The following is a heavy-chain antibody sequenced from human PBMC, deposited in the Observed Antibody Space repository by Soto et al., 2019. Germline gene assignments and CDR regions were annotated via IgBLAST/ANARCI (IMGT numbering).Heavy chain of an antibody. Sequence: ASAKVSCKASGYTFTSYYMHWVRQAPGQGLEWMGIINPSGGSTSYAQKFQGRVTMTRDTSTSTVYMELSSLRSEDTAVYYCARAHQLLATYSYMDVWGKGTTIPVSS. D-gene: IGHD2-2*01. J-gene: IGHJ6*03. V-gene: IGHV1-46*03. CDR3: ARAHQLLATYSYMDV. CDR2: INPSGGST. CDR1: GYTFTSYY.